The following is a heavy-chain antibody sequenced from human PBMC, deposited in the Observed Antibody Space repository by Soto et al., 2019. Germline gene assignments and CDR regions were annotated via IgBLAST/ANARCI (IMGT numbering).Heavy chain of an antibody. V-gene: IGHV3-48*02. CDR2: ISSSSTSI. J-gene: IGHJ3*01. CDR1: GFTFSSYS. D-gene: IGHD6-19*01. CDR3: ARDQGSGWSDAFDV. Sequence: EVQVVESGGGLVQPGGSQRLSCAASGFTFSSYSMNWVRQAPGKGLEWVSYISSSSTSIYYADSVKGRFTISRDNAKKSLYLQMNSLRDEDTAVYYWARDQGSGWSDAFDVWGQGTLVTVSS.